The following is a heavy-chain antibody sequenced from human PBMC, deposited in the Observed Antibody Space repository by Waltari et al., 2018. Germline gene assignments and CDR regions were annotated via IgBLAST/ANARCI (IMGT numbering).Heavy chain of an antibody. CDR1: VYTFTSYD. D-gene: IGHD3-3*01. J-gene: IGHJ6*02. Sequence: QVQLVQSGAEVKTPGASVKVSCKASVYTFTSYDICWVRQAPGQGLEWMGGIIPIFGTANYAQKFQGRVTITADESTSTAYMELSSLRSEDTAVYYCARPARETYYDFWSGYFPMDVWGQGTTVTVSS. CDR3: ARPARETYYDFWSGYFPMDV. V-gene: IGHV1-69*01. CDR2: IIPIFGTA.